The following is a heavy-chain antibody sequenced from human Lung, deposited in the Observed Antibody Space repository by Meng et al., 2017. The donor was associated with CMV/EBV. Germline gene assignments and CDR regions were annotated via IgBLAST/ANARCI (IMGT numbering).Heavy chain of an antibody. J-gene: IGHJ4*02. CDR2: ININTGNP. CDR1: GYTFTSSS. Sequence: HGQLVLSGVELKRPGDSVKVSCQAAGYTFTSSSMNWVRHAPGQGLEWMGWININTGNPTYAQGFTGRFVFSLDTSVSTAYLQIDSLKADDTAVYYCARGNGWRFDYWGQGTLVTVSS. CDR3: ARGNGWRFDY. V-gene: IGHV7-4-1*01. D-gene: IGHD6-19*01.